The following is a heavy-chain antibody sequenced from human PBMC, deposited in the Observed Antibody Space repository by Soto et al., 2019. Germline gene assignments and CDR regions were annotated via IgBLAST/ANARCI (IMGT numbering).Heavy chain of an antibody. J-gene: IGHJ3*02. CDR3: ARVRQYYYDSSGYYYALPGDAFDI. CDR2: ISAYNGNT. CDR1: GYTFTSYG. Sequence: GASVKVSCKASGYTFTSYGISWVRQAPGQGLEWMGWISAYNGNTNYAQKLQGRVTMTTDTSTSTAYMELRSLRSDDTAVYYCARVRQYYYDSSGYYYALPGDAFDIWGQGTMVTVSS. D-gene: IGHD3-22*01. V-gene: IGHV1-18*01.